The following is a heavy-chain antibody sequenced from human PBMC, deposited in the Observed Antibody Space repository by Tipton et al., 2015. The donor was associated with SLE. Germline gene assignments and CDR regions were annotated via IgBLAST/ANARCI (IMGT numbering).Heavy chain of an antibody. J-gene: IGHJ4*02. CDR3: ARGGLGMAFDY. D-gene: IGHD3/OR15-3a*01. V-gene: IGHV4-39*07. CDR2: IYYSGTA. CDR1: GDSISSRSYY. Sequence: TLSLTCTVPGDSISSRSYYWAWIRQPPGKDLEWIATIYYSGTAYYNPSLRSRVTISVDTTKNKFSLKMTSVAAADTAVYYCARGGLGMAFDYWGQGTLVTVSS.